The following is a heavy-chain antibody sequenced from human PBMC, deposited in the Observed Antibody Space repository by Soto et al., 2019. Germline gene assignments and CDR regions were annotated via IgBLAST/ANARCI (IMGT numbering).Heavy chain of an antibody. CDR2: IYYSAST. Sequence: PSETLSLTCTVSLGSIGSYYWSLIRQPPGKGLEWIGNIYYSASTNYNPSRKSRVTISVDTSKNQFSLKLSSVTAADTAVYYCARVGGYYGDYPNLEYWGRGTLVTVSS. CDR3: ARVGGYYGDYPNLEY. CDR1: LGSIGSYY. V-gene: IGHV4-59*01. D-gene: IGHD4-17*01. J-gene: IGHJ4*02.